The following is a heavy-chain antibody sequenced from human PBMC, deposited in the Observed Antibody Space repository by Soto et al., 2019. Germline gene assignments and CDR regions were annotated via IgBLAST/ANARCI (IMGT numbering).Heavy chain of an antibody. Sequence: EVQLVESGGGLVQPGGSLRLSCAASGFTFSSYEMNWVRQAPGKGLEWVSYISSSGSTIYYADSVKGRFTISRDNAKNSLYLQMNSLRDEDTAVYYCARDGGVAAAGPYYYYYGMDVWGQGTTVTVSS. CDR1: GFTFSSYE. CDR3: ARDGGVAAAGPYYYYYGMDV. CDR2: ISSSGSTI. D-gene: IGHD6-13*01. V-gene: IGHV3-48*03. J-gene: IGHJ6*02.